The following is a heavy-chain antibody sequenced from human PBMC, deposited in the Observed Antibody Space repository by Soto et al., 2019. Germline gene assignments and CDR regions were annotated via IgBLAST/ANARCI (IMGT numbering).Heavy chain of an antibody. D-gene: IGHD1-26*01. V-gene: IGHV4-61*01. CDR1: GGSVSSGSYY. CDR3: ARVSGSYHAFDY. J-gene: IGHJ4*02. Sequence: PSETLSLTCTVSGGSVSSGSYYWSWIRQPPGKGLEWIGYIYYSGSTNYNPSLKSRVTISVDTSKNQFSLKLSSVTAADTAVYYCARVSGSYHAFDYWGQGTLVTVSS. CDR2: IYYSGST.